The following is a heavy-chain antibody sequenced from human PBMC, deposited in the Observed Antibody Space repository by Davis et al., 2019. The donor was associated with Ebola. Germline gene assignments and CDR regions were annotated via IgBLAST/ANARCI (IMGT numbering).Heavy chain of an antibody. V-gene: IGHV4-39*01. Sequence: MPSETLSLTCTVSGGSISSSSYYWGWIRQPPGKGLEWIGSIYYSGSTYYNPSLKSRVTISVDTSKNQFSLKLSSVTAADTAVYYCARQRRNYYESSGYYFDYWGQGTLVTVSS. CDR2: IYYSGST. CDR3: ARQRRNYYESSGYYFDY. D-gene: IGHD3-22*01. J-gene: IGHJ4*02. CDR1: GGSISSSSYY.